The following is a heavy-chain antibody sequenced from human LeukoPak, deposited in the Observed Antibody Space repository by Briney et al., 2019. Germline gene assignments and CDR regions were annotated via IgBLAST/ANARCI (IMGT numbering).Heavy chain of an antibody. V-gene: IGHV4-61*02. J-gene: IGHJ4*02. Sequence: SETLSLTCTVSGGSISSGSYYWSWIRQPAGKGLEWIGRIYTSGSTNYNPSLKSRVTISVDTSKNQFSLKLSSVTAADTAVYYCAKDPTHYRVWDDYDSTVLSYWGQGTLVTVSS. CDR1: GGSISSGSYY. CDR3: AKDPTHYRVWDDYDSTVLSY. CDR2: IYTSGST. D-gene: IGHD3-22*01.